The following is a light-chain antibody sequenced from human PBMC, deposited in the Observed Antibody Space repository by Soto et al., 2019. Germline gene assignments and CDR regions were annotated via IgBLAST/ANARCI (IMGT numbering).Light chain of an antibody. CDR1: QSVTSNY. Sequence: EIVLTQSPDTLALSPGERATLSCRASQSVTSNYLAWYQQKPGQAPRLLIFGISSRATGIPDRFSGSGSGTDFTITIARLEPEDFAVYSCQQYGSSYAFGQGTKLEIK. CDR2: GIS. J-gene: IGKJ2*01. V-gene: IGKV3-20*01. CDR3: QQYGSSYA.